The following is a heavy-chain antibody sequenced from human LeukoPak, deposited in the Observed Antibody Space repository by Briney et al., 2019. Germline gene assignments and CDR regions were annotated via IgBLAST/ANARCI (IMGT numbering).Heavy chain of an antibody. V-gene: IGHV3-66*01. D-gene: IGHD6-19*01. Sequence: GVSLRLYCAASRLTLSSNYMSWVRQAQGKGLEWVSVLYSGGDTYYADSVKGRFAISRDSAKNSLYLQMNNLRPDDTAVYYCARGATVAGDFDYWGQGTLVTVSS. CDR2: LYSGGDT. CDR3: ARGATVAGDFDY. CDR1: RLTLSSNY. J-gene: IGHJ4*02.